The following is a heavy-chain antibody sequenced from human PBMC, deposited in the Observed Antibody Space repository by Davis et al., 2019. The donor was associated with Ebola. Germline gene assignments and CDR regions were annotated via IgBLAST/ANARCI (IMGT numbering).Heavy chain of an antibody. V-gene: IGHV3-9*01. J-gene: IGHJ6*04. D-gene: IGHD4/OR15-4a*01. CDR3: ARDHYGAGMDV. Sequence: SLKISCAASGFTFDDYAMHWVRQVPGKGLEWVSGISWNSGSIDYADSVKGRFTISRDNAKNSLYLQMNSLRAEDTAVYYCARDHYGAGMDVWGKGTTVTVSS. CDR1: GFTFDDYA. CDR2: ISWNSGSI.